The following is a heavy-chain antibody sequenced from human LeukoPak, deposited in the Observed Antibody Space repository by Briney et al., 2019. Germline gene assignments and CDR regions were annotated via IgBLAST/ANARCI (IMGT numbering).Heavy chain of an antibody. J-gene: IGHJ4*02. D-gene: IGHD5-18*01. V-gene: IGHV3-23*01. CDR2: ISGSGDSI. CDR3: ARDRGYSCGY. Sequence: GGSLRLSCAASGFTFSSYAMNWVRQAPGKGLEWVSTISGSGDSIYYADSVKGRFTISRDNSKNTLYLQMNSLRAEDTAVYYCARDRGYSCGYWGQGTLVTVSS. CDR1: GFTFSSYA.